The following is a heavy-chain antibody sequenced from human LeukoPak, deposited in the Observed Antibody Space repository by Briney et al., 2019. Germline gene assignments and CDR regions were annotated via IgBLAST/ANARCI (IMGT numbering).Heavy chain of an antibody. Sequence: GGSLRLSCAASGLTFSSYWMSWVRQAPGKGLEWVANIKQDGSEKYYVDSVKGRFTISRDNAKNSLYLQMNSLRAEDTAVYYCARNPVGDYWGQETLVTVSS. CDR3: ARNPVGDY. J-gene: IGHJ4*02. CDR1: GLTFSSYW. D-gene: IGHD3-16*01. V-gene: IGHV3-7*01. CDR2: IKQDGSEK.